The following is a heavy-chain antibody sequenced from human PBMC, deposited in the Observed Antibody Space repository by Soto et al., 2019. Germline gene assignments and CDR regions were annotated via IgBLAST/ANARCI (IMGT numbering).Heavy chain of an antibody. CDR2: IYYGGST. CDR1: GGSISDYY. V-gene: IGHV4-59*01. D-gene: IGHD4-17*01. Sequence: SETLSLTCAVSGGSISDYYWSWIRQPPGKGLEWIGYIYYGGSTNYSPSLKSRVTISLNTSKSQFYMTLTSVTAADTAVYYCASVDGPPTMTVDYYYYGLDLWGQGTTVTVT. J-gene: IGHJ6*02. CDR3: ASVDGPPTMTVDYYYYGLDL.